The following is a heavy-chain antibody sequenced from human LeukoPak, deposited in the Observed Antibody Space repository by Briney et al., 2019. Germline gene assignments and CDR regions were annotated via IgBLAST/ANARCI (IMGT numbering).Heavy chain of an antibody. CDR3: ARGRYCSGGSCTYYYYYGMDV. D-gene: IGHD2-15*01. CDR2: TYSGGST. V-gene: IGHV3-53*01. Sequence: GGSLRLSCAASGFTVSSNYMSWVRQAPGMGLEWVSVTYSGGSTFYADSVKGRFTISRDNSKNTLYLQMNSLRAEDTAVYYCARGRYCSGGSCTYYYYYGMDVWGQGTTVTVSS. CDR1: GFTVSSNY. J-gene: IGHJ6*02.